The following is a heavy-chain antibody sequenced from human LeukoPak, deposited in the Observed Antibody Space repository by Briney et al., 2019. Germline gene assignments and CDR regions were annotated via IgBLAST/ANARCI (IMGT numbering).Heavy chain of an antibody. CDR3: AKAYYDFWSGYLNWFDP. CDR1: GFTSSSYA. Sequence: PGGSLRLSCTASGFTSSSYAMSGVRPAPRQGLEWVSAISGSGGSTYYADTVKGRFTISRDNTKNALYLQMNSLRAEDTAVYYWAKAYYDFWSGYLNWFDPWGQGTLVTVSS. V-gene: IGHV3-23*01. J-gene: IGHJ5*02. D-gene: IGHD3-3*01. CDR2: ISGSGGST.